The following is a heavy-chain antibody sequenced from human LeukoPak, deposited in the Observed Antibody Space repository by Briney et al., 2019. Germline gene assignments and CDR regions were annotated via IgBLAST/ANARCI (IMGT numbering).Heavy chain of an antibody. D-gene: IGHD6-13*01. J-gene: IGHJ4*02. Sequence: GVSVKVSCKASGYTFTSYGISWVRQAPGQGLEWMGWISAYNGNTNYAQKLQGRVTMTTDTSTSTDYMELRSLRSDDTAVYYCARVQIAAAGKEAPLGGWGQGTLVTVSS. V-gene: IGHV1-18*01. CDR1: GYTFTSYG. CDR2: ISAYNGNT. CDR3: ARVQIAAAGKEAPLGG.